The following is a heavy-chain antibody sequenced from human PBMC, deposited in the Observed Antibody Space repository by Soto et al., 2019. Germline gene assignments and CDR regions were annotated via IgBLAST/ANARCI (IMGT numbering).Heavy chain of an antibody. CDR3: ARGNFYYGLDV. V-gene: IGHV4-34*01. CDR2: FSDSGST. J-gene: IGHJ6*02. CDR1: GGSVSGNY. Sequence: QVQLQQWGAGLLKPSETLSLICAVYGGSVSGNYWSWIRQPPGKGLEWIGEFSDSGSTNYNPSLKSRVTISEDMSKSQFSLKLSSVTAADTAVYYCARGNFYYGLDVWGQGTTVTVSS.